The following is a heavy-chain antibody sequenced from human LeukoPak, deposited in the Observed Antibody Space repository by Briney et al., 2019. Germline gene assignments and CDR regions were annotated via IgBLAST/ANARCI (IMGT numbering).Heavy chain of an antibody. V-gene: IGHV4-30-2*01. Sequence: SETLSLTCTVSGGSISSGGYYWSWIRQPPGKGLEWIGYIYHSGSAYYNPSLKSRVTISVDRSKNQFSLKLSSVTAADTAVYYCANLRSSWRSGYYYYYMDVWGKGTTVTVSS. CDR3: ANLRSSWRSGYYYYYMDV. CDR2: IYHSGSA. D-gene: IGHD6-13*01. CDR1: GGSISSGGYY. J-gene: IGHJ6*03.